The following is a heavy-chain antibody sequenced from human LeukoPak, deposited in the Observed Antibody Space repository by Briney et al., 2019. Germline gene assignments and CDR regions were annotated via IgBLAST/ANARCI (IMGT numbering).Heavy chain of an antibody. CDR3: ARDWGMESYAFGI. CDR2: INHSGST. V-gene: IGHV4-34*01. D-gene: IGHD3-16*01. CDR1: GGSFSGFY. J-gene: IGHJ3*02. Sequence: PSETLSLTCAVFGGSFSGFYWSWIRQPPGKGLEWIGKINHSGSTKYNPSLKSRVTISVDTSKNQFSLKLSFVTAADTAVYYCARDWGMESYAFGIWGQGTKVTVP.